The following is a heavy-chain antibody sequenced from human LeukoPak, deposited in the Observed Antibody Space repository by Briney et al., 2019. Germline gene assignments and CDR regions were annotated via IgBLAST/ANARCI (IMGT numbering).Heavy chain of an antibody. CDR2: ISPSGDTT. J-gene: IGHJ4*02. CDR3: VRAGDQFFDS. CDR1: GYTFANYF. V-gene: IGHV1-46*01. Sequence: ASVKVSCKISGYTFANYFMHWVRQTPGQGLEWMGIISPSGDTTTYAQKFVGRITVSRDASTGTVYMELSNLRSEDTAVYFCVRAGDQFFDSWDQGTQVTVSS. D-gene: IGHD7-27*01.